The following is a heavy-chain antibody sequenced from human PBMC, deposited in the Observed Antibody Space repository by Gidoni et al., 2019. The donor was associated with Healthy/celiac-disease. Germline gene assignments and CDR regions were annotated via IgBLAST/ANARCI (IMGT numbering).Heavy chain of an antibody. J-gene: IGHJ6*02. CDR2: ISSSSSYI. CDR3: ARALEEQLVPYYYYGMDV. CDR1: VFTASSYS. V-gene: IGHV3-21*01. Sequence: EVQLVESGGGLVKPGGSLRLSCAASVFTASSYSMNWVRQAPGKGLEWVSSISSSSSYIYYADSVKGRFTISRDNAKNSLYLQMNSLRAEDTAVYYCARALEEQLVPYYYYGMDVWGQGTTVTVSS. D-gene: IGHD6-6*01.